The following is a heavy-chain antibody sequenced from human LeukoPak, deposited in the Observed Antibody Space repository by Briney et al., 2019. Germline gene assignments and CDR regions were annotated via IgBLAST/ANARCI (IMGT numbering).Heavy chain of an antibody. CDR1: GFTFSSYA. CDR2: ISGSGGST. CDR3: ASNTRYCSSTSCYSPGDY. V-gene: IGHV3-23*01. Sequence: PGGSLRLSCAASGFTFSSYAMSWVRQAPGKGLEWVSAISGSGGSTYYADSVKGRFTISRDNSKNTLYLQMNSLGAEDTAVYYCASNTRYCSSTSCYSPGDYWGQGTLVTVSS. J-gene: IGHJ4*02. D-gene: IGHD2-2*01.